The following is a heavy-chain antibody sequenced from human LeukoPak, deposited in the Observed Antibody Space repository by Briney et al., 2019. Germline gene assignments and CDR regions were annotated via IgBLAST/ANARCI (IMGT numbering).Heavy chain of an antibody. D-gene: IGHD6-6*01. CDR1: GGSISSSSYY. Sequence: KPSETLSLTCTVSGGSISSSSYYWGWIRQPPGKGLEWIGYIFYSGSTNYNPSLKSRVTISVDTSKNQFSLRLSSVTAADTAVYYCARVLERRIAVDYWGQGTLVTVSS. CDR2: IFYSGST. V-gene: IGHV4-61*05. J-gene: IGHJ4*02. CDR3: ARVLERRIAVDY.